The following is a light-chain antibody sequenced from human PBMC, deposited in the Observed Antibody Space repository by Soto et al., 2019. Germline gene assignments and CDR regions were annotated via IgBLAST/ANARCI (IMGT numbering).Light chain of an antibody. CDR3: CSYTGSATI. V-gene: IGLV2-23*01. CDR2: EDT. J-gene: IGLJ2*01. CDR1: SSDVGNYNL. Sequence: QSALTQPASVSGSPGQSITISCTGTSSDVGNYNLVSWYQQHPGKAPKLMIYEDTKRPSGVSDRFSGSKSGNTASLTISGLQAEDEGDYYCCSYTGSATIFGGGTKLTVL.